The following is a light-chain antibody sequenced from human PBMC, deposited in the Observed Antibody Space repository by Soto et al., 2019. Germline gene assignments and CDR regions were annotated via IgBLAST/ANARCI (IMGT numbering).Light chain of an antibody. CDR3: QQYNNWPPIT. V-gene: IGKV3-15*01. CDR2: GAS. Sequence: EIVMSQSPATLSVSPGESATLACRTSQSVSNNLAWYQQRPGQAPRLLIYGASTRATGIPARFSGSGSGTEFTLTISSLQSEDFAVYYCQQYNNWPPITFGQGTRLEIK. CDR1: QSVSNN. J-gene: IGKJ5*01.